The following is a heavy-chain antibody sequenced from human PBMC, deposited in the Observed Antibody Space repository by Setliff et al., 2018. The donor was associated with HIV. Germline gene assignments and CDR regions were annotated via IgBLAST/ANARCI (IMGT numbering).Heavy chain of an antibody. CDR2: INPSGGDT. CDR3: ARDSSGWSPFDY. CDR1: GYSFTSHW. D-gene: IGHD6-19*01. V-gene: IGHV1-46*01. J-gene: IGHJ4*02. Sequence: ASVKVSCKASGYSFTSHWMHWVRQAPGQGLEWMGMINPSGGDTRYAQKFYGRVTITRDTSASTAYMELSSLRSEDTAVYYCARDSSGWSPFDYWGQGTLVTVSS.